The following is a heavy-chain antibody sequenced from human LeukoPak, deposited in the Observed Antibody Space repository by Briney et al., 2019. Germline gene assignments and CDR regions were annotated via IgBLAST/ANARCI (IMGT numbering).Heavy chain of an antibody. CDR2: ISGSGGST. Sequence: GESLRPSCAASGFTFSSYAMSWVRQAPGKGLEWVSAISGSGGSTYYADSVKGRFAISRDNSKNTLYLQMNSLRAEGTAVYYCAKAHYSSIIYWGQGTLVTISS. CDR1: GFTFSSYA. D-gene: IGHD6-13*01. J-gene: IGHJ4*02. V-gene: IGHV3-23*01. CDR3: AKAHYSSIIY.